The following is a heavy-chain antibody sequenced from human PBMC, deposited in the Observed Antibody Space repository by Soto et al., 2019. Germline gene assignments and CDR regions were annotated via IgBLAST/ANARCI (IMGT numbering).Heavy chain of an antibody. CDR3: AREVILWRGSLVGPGYNSYMAV. V-gene: IGHV3-11*01. J-gene: IGHJ6*03. CDR2: ISSSGSII. D-gene: IGHD3-3*01. Sequence: LRVCCCSASGTCVDHGVSLILQTPDKGLECVSYISSSGSIINYADSVKGRFTISRDNAKNSLYLQMQSLRAEDTAVYYCAREVILWRGSLVGPGYNSYMAVWRKGTTVTVSS. CDR1: SGTCVDHG.